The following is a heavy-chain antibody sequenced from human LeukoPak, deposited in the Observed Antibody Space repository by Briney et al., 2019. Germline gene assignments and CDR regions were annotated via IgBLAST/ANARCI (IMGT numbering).Heavy chain of an antibody. J-gene: IGHJ4*02. D-gene: IGHD6-19*01. CDR3: TTGMYSSGRL. CDR2: IKSKTDGGTA. CDR1: GFTFSNAW. V-gene: IGHV3-15*01. Sequence: GGSLRLSCAASGFTFSNAWMSWIRQAPGKGLEWIGRIKSKTDGGTADYAAPVKGRFSISRDDSKNTLHLQMNSLKTEDTAVYYCTTGMYSSGRLWGQGTLVTVSS.